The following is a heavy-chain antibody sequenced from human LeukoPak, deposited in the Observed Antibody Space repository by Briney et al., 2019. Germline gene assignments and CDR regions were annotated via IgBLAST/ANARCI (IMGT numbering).Heavy chain of an antibody. CDR1: GFTFDDYA. Sequence: QTGGSLRLSCAASGFTFDDYAMHWVRQAPGKGLEWVSGISWNSGSIGYADSVKGRFTISRDNAKNSLYLQMNSLRAEDTALYYCAKSGSGGPGDYMDVWGKGTTVTVSS. V-gene: IGHV3-9*01. D-gene: IGHD6-19*01. CDR2: ISWNSGSI. J-gene: IGHJ6*03. CDR3: AKSGSGGPGDYMDV.